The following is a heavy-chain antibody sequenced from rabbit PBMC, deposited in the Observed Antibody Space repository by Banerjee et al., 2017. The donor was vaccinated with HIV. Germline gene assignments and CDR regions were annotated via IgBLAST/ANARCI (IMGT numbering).Heavy chain of an antibody. Sequence: QEQLEESGGDLVKPEGSLTLTCTASGFDLSSYYYMCWVRQAPGKGLEWIGCIYTGDGSTYYASWVNGRFTISKTSSTTVTLQMTSLTAADTATYFCARSTSGYDIGDLWGPGTLVTVS. CDR2: IYTGDGST. J-gene: IGHJ4*01. V-gene: IGHV1S45*01. CDR3: ARSTSGYDIGDL. D-gene: IGHD1-1*01. CDR1: GFDLSSYYY.